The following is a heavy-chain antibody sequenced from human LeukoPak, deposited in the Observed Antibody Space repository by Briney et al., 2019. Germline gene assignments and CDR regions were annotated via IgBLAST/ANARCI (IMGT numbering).Heavy chain of an antibody. J-gene: IGHJ5*02. CDR1: GGSISSGGYS. D-gene: IGHD3-10*01. CDR3: ARGYYGSGSPTNWFDP. Sequence: PSETLSLTCAVSGGSISSGGYSWSWIRQPPGKGLEWIGYIYHSGSTYYNPSLKSRVTISVGRSKNQFSLKLSSVTAADTAVYYCARGYYGSGSPTNWFDPWGQGTLVTVTS. CDR2: IYHSGST. V-gene: IGHV4-30-2*01.